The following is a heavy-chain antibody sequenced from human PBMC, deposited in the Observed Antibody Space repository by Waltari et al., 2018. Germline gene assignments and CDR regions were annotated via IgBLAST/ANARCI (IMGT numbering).Heavy chain of an antibody. CDR2: IYYSGST. V-gene: IGHV4-31*03. CDR3: ARGIRTTEYSSSSGAYYYYYYGMDV. D-gene: IGHD6-6*01. Sequence: QVQLQESGPGLVKPSQTLSLTCTVPGGSISRGGYYWSWIRQHPGTGLEWIGYIYYSGSTYYNPSLKSRVTVSVDTSKNQFSLKLSSVTAADTAVYYCARGIRTTEYSSSSGAYYYYYYGMDVWGQGTTVTVSS. J-gene: IGHJ6*02. CDR1: GGSISRGGYY.